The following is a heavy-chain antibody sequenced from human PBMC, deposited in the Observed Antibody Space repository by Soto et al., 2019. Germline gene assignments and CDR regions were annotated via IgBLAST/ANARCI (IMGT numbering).Heavy chain of an antibody. CDR3: TRGGLEPFDF. D-gene: IGHD1-1*01. J-gene: IGHJ4*02. CDR1: GFTFGKYW. Sequence: PGGPLRLSCAAFGFTFGKYWMHWVRQAPGKGLVWVSRINDYMTTINYADSVRGRFTISRDNTRNTLFLQMNSLTVEDTAVYYCTRGGLEPFDFWGQGVLVTVAS. V-gene: IGHV3-74*01. CDR2: INDYMTTI.